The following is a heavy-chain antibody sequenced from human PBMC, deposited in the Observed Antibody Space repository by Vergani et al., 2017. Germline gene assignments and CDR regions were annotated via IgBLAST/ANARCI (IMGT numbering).Heavy chain of an antibody. Sequence: VQLLESGGGLVQPGGSLRLSCAASGFTFSSYAMSWVRQAPGQGLEWMGGIIPIFGTANYAQKFQGRVTITADESTSTAYMELSSLRSEDTAVYYCARGRRYCSSTSCYTDWFDPWGQGTLVTVSS. CDR1: GFTFSSYA. V-gene: IGHV1-69*01. CDR2: IIPIFGTA. CDR3: ARGRRYCSSTSCYTDWFDP. J-gene: IGHJ5*02. D-gene: IGHD2-2*02.